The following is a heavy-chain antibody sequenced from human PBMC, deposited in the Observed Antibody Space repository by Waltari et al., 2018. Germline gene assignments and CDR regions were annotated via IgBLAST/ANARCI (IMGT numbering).Heavy chain of an antibody. V-gene: IGHV1-69*01. CDR2: IIPTFGKA. Sequence: QVQLVQSGAEVKKPGSSVKVYCKASGGTFSSYAISWVRQAPGTGLAWMGGIIPTFGKANYAQKFQGRVTITADESTSTAYMELSSLRSEDTAVYYCARGGIVVVTPHALDIWGQGTMVTVSS. CDR1: GGTFSSYA. D-gene: IGHD2-21*02. J-gene: IGHJ3*02. CDR3: ARGGIVVVTPHALDI.